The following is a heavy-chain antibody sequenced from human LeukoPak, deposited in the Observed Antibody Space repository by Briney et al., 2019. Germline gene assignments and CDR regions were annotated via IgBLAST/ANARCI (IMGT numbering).Heavy chain of an antibody. CDR1: GFTFSSYA. D-gene: IGHD3-10*01. Sequence: PGGSLRLSCAASGFTFSSYALSWVRPAPGKGLGWVSAISGSGGSTYYADSVKGRFTISRDNSKNTLYLQMNSLRAEDTAVYYCAKARYGSGSPWYFDYWGQGTLVTVSS. CDR3: AKARYGSGSPWYFDY. J-gene: IGHJ4*02. V-gene: IGHV3-23*01. CDR2: ISGSGGST.